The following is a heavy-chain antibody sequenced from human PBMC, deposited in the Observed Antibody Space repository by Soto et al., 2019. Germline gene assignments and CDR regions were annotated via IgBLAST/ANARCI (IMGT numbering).Heavy chain of an antibody. Sequence: DVQLVESGGGLIQPGGPLRLSGVASGLTVSGKKYMAWVRQAPGKGPEWVSGVYDLDGTYYADSVRGRFTTSLGSSRTTVYLQMRDLRPEDTALYFCATWHLREHAYDIWGQGTMVNVSS. CDR2: VYDLDGT. V-gene: IGHV3-53*01. J-gene: IGHJ3*02. CDR3: ATWHLREHAYDI. D-gene: IGHD5-12*01. CDR1: GLTVSGKKY.